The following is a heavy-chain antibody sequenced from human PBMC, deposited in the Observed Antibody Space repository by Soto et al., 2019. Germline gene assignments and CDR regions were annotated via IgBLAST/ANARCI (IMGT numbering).Heavy chain of an antibody. Sequence: QVQLVQSGAEVKKPGSSVKVSCKASGGTFSIYAISWVRQAPGQGLEWMGGIIPIFGTANYAQKFQGRVTITADESTSTAYMELSSLRSEDTAVYYCARGPLGYCSGGSCYPQGCFDYWGQGTLVTVSS. J-gene: IGHJ4*02. CDR3: ARGPLGYCSGGSCYPQGCFDY. D-gene: IGHD2-15*01. V-gene: IGHV1-69*01. CDR1: GGTFSIYA. CDR2: IIPIFGTA.